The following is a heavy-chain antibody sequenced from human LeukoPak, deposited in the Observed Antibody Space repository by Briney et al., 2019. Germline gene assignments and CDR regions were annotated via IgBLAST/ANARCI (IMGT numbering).Heavy chain of an antibody. J-gene: IGHJ4*02. D-gene: IGHD6-19*01. CDR3: ARDKNGSSGWYSFFDY. CDR1: GYTFTGYY. Sequence: ASVTVSCKASGYTFTGYYMHWVRQAPGQGLEWMGWIDPNSGGTYFAQKFQGRVTMTRDTSISTAYMQLGRLRSDDTAVYYCARDKNGSSGWYSFFDYWGQGTLVAVSS. V-gene: IGHV1-2*02. CDR2: IDPNSGGT.